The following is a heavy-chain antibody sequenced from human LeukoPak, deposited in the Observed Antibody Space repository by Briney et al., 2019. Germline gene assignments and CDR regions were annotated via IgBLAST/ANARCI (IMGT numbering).Heavy chain of an antibody. CDR2: IYYSGTT. Sequence: ASQTLSLTCLVSGGSISSGDYYWSWIRQPPGKGLEWIGYIYYSGTTYYNPSLKSRVTISVDTSKNQFSLKLSSVTAADTAVYYCARYEDYYYNMDVWGKGTTVTVSS. CDR3: ARYEDYYYNMDV. V-gene: IGHV4-30-4*08. CDR1: GGSISSGDYY. D-gene: IGHD3-3*01. J-gene: IGHJ6*03.